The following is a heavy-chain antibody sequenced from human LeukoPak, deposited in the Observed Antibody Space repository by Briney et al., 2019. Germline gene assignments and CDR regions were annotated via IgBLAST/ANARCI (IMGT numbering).Heavy chain of an antibody. CDR2: ISISSTYI. CDR3: ARDPLGYCSGGSCDWFDP. Sequence: GGSLRLSCAASGFTFSNYGMNWVRQAPGKGLEWVSSISISSTYIYYADSVKGRFTISRDNAKNSLYLQMNSLRAEDTAVYYCARDPLGYCSGGSCDWFDPWGQGTLVTVSS. J-gene: IGHJ5*02. CDR1: GFTFSNYG. V-gene: IGHV3-21*01. D-gene: IGHD2-15*01.